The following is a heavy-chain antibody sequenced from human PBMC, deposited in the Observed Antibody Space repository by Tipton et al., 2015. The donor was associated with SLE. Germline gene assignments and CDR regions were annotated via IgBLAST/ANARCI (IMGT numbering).Heavy chain of an antibody. CDR1: GFIFSSYS. J-gene: IGHJ6*03. CDR3: AKERGAFGYYYMDV. CDR2: INPGGRST. V-gene: IGHV3-23*03. D-gene: IGHD3-16*01. Sequence: SLRLSCAASGFIFSSYSMNWVRQAPGKGLEWVSVINPGGRSTDYADSVKGRFTISRDNSKNTVYLQMDSLRVEDTAIYYCAKERGAFGYYYMDVWGKGTTVTVS.